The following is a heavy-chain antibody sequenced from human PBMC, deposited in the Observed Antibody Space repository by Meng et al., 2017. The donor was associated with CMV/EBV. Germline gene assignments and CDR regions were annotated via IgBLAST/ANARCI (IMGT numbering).Heavy chain of an antibody. CDR3: ARRSTDILTGYEYYFDY. Sequence: SETLSLTCTVSGGSISSYYWSWIRQPSGKGLEWIGYIYYSGSTNYNPSLKSRVTISVDTSKNQFSLKLSSVTAADTAVYYCARRSTDILTGYEYYFDYWGQGTLVTVSS. CDR2: IYYSGST. D-gene: IGHD3-9*01. CDR1: GGSISSYY. J-gene: IGHJ4*02. V-gene: IGHV4-59*01.